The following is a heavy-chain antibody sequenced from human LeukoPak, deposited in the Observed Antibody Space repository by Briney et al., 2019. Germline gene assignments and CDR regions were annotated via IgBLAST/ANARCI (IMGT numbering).Heavy chain of an antibody. CDR2: IYYSGST. CDR1: GGSISSYY. V-gene: IGHV4-59*01. CDR3: ARDLGTLDDY. D-gene: IGHD3-10*01. Sequence: SETLSLTCTVSGGSISSYYWSWIRQPPGKGLEWIGYIYYSGSTNYNPSLKSRVTISVDTSKDQFSLKLSSVTAADTAVYYCARDLGTLDDYWGQGTLVTVSS. J-gene: IGHJ4*02.